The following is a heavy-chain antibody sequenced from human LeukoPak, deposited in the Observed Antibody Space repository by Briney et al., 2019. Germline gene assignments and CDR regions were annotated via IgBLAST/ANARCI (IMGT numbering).Heavy chain of an antibody. D-gene: IGHD3-10*01. CDR2: IFYNGYT. J-gene: IGHJ6*02. CDR3: ARARYGSGTYYTLDGYFYYFGMDV. V-gene: IGHV4-59*11. Sequence: PSETLSLTCTVYGGSISNHYWSWIRQSPGKGLEWIGYIFYNGYTMYNPSLKSRVTISVDTSNKDFSLKLSSVTAADTAKYFCARARYGSGTYYTLDGYFYYFGMDVWGPGTTVTVSS. CDR1: GGSISNHY.